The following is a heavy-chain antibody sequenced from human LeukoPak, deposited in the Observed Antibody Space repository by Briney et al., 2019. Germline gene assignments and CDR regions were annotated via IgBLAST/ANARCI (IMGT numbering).Heavy chain of an antibody. V-gene: IGHV3-30*02. D-gene: IGHD3-16*01. Sequence: PGGSLRLSCAASGFTFSNFGMHWVRQAPGKGLEWVAFIRYDGSNEYYVDSVKGRFTISRDNSKNTLYLQMSSLRPEDTAVYHCAKDPPGASDPELWGHYYMDVWGKGTTVTVSS. CDR1: GFTFSNFG. CDR3: AKDPPGASDPELWGHYYMDV. J-gene: IGHJ6*03. CDR2: IRYDGSNE.